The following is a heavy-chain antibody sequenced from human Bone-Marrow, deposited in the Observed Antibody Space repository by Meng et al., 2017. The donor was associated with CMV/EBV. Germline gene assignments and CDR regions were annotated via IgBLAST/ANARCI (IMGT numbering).Heavy chain of an antibody. CDR3: ARVAGYCSSTSCYNSQRARFDY. CDR1: GYSFTSYW. J-gene: IGHJ4*02. D-gene: IGHD2-2*01. CDR2: IYPGDSDT. V-gene: IGHV5-51*01. Sequence: KVSCKGSGYSFTSYWIGWVRQMPGKGLECMGIIYPGDSDTRYSPSFQGQVTISADKSISTAYLQWSSLKASDSAVYYCARVAGYCSSTSCYNSQRARFDYWGQGTLVTVSS.